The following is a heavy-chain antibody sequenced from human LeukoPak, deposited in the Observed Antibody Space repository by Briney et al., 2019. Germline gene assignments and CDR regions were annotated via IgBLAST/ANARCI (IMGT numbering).Heavy chain of an antibody. D-gene: IGHD3-22*01. V-gene: IGHV3-7*01. CDR3: ARSHYYDSSNFYYYYGMDV. CDR2: IKYDESEK. Sequence: GGSPRLSCAASGFSFNSDWMDWVRQAPGKGLEWVANIKYDESEKNYLDSVKGRFTISRDNAQNSLYLQMNGLRVEDTAVYYCARSHYYDSSNFYYYYGMDVWGQGTTVTVSS. CDR1: GFSFNSDW. J-gene: IGHJ6*02.